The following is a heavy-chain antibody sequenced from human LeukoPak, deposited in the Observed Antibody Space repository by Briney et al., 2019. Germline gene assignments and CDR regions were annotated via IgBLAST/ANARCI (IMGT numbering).Heavy chain of an antibody. V-gene: IGHV4-59*08. D-gene: IGHD1-7*01. Sequence: PSETLSLTCTVSGGSISSYYWSWIRQPPGKGLEWIGYIYYSGSTNYNPSLKSRVTISVDTSKNQFSLKLSSVTAADTAVYYCARRFVQEHELFDPWGQGTLVTVSS. J-gene: IGHJ5*02. CDR3: ARRFVQEHELFDP. CDR2: IYYSGST. CDR1: GGSISSYY.